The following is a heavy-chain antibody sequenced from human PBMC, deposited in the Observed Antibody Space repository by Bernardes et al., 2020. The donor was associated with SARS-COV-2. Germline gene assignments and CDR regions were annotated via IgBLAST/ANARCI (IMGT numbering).Heavy chain of an antibody. CDR2: ISSDGSTT. CDR3: TRVLEGRAGSFDV. CDR1: GFSLSNSW. D-gene: IGHD3-10*01. V-gene: IGHV3-74*01. Sequence: SLFRSCAASGFSLSNSWMHWVRQAPGQGLVWVSRISSDGSTTSYADSVTGRFTISRDNAKNMLFLQMDSLRAEDTAVYFCTRVLEGRAGSFDVWGQGTMVTVSS. J-gene: IGHJ3*01.